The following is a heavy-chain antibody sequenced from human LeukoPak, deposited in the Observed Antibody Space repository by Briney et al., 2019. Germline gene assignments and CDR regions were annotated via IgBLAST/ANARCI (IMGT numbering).Heavy chain of an antibody. Sequence: SETLSLTCTISGGSISSYYWSWIRQPPGKGLEWIGYIYYSGSTNYNPSLKSRVTISPDTSKNQFSLKLSSVTAADTAVYYCARRSDYGDYLNWFDPWGQGTLVTVSS. CDR2: IYYSGST. CDR1: GGSISSYY. D-gene: IGHD4-17*01. V-gene: IGHV4-59*08. CDR3: ARRSDYGDYLNWFDP. J-gene: IGHJ5*02.